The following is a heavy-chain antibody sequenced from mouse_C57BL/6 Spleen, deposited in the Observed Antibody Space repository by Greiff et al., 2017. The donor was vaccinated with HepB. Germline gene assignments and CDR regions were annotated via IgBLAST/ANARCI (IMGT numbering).Heavy chain of an antibody. V-gene: IGHV1-7*01. CDR2: INPSSGYT. CDR1: GYTFTSYW. Sequence: VQLQQSGAELAKPGASVKLSCKASGYTFTSYWMHWVKQRPGQGLEWIGYINPSSGYTKYNQKFKDKATLTAAKSSSTAYMQLSSLTYEDSAVYYSAVSTMITRGGSWFAYWGQGTLVTVSA. J-gene: IGHJ3*01. CDR3: AVSTMITRGGSWFAY. D-gene: IGHD2-4*01.